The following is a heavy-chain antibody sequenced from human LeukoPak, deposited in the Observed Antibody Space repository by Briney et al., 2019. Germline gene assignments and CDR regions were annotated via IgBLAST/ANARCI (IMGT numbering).Heavy chain of an antibody. Sequence: PSETLSLTCTVSGGSISSGGYYWSWIRQHPGKGLEWIGYIYYSGSTYYNPSLKSRVTISVDTSKNQFSLKLSSVTAADTAVYYCARAAAAGRYWYFDLWGRGTLVTVSS. J-gene: IGHJ2*01. V-gene: IGHV4-31*03. CDR3: ARAAAAGRYWYFDL. CDR1: GGSISSGGYY. D-gene: IGHD6-13*01. CDR2: IYYSGST.